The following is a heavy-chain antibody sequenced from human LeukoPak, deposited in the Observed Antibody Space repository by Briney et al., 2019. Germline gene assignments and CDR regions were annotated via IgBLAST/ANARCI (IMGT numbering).Heavy chain of an antibody. Sequence: PGGSLRLSCAASGFTFSSYGMHWVRQAPGKGLEWVSFIRYDGSNEYYADSVKGRFTISRDNAKNSLYLQMNSLRAEDTAVYYCARVLHKRNYDSTTYYGYWGQGTLVTVSS. CDR3: ARVLHKRNYDSTTYYGY. D-gene: IGHD3-22*01. CDR2: IRYDGSNE. J-gene: IGHJ4*02. V-gene: IGHV3-30*02. CDR1: GFTFSSYG.